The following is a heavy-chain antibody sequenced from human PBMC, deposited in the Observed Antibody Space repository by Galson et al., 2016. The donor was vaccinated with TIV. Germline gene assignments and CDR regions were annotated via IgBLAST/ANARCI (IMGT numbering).Heavy chain of an antibody. CDR3: ARDRGSMTTILVADYYYAMDV. CDR1: GYTFSKYG. Sequence: SVKVSCKASGYTFSKYGISWVRQAPGQGLEWVGWIGANSGDTNSAQKLQGRVTLATDTSTSTDYMELRSLRSDDTAVYYCARDRGSMTTILVADYYYAMDVWGQGTKVTVSS. CDR2: IGANSGDT. J-gene: IGHJ6*02. V-gene: IGHV1-18*01. D-gene: IGHD1-26*01.